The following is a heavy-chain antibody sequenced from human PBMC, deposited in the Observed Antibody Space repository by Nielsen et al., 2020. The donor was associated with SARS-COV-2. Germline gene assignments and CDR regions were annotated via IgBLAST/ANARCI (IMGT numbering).Heavy chain of an antibody. J-gene: IGHJ5*02. Sequence: VRQAPGKGLEWVSGISWNSGSIGYADSVKGRFTISRDNAKNSLYLQMNSLRAEDTAVYYCAKDRARYCSSTSCSLNWFDPWGQGTLVTVSS. CDR3: AKDRARYCSSTSCSLNWFDP. D-gene: IGHD2-2*01. V-gene: IGHV3-9*01. CDR2: ISWNSGSI.